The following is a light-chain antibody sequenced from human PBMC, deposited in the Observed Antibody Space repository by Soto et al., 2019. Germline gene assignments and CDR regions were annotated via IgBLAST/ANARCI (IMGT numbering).Light chain of an antibody. Sequence: QSVLTQPPSASGTPGQRVTISCSGSSSNIGRNTVHWYQQLPGTAPKLLIYANNHRPSGVPDRFSGSKSGTSASLAISGLQSEDEADYYCTAWDDSLNGVVFGGGTKLTVL. CDR1: SSNIGRNT. CDR3: TAWDDSLNGVV. V-gene: IGLV1-44*01. J-gene: IGLJ2*01. CDR2: ANN.